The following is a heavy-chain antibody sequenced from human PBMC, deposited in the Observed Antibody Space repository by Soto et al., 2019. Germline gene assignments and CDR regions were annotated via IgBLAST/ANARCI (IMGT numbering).Heavy chain of an antibody. J-gene: IGHJ6*02. CDR3: ARSLRYCSSTSCYRYYYYYYCMDV. CDR2: IIPIFGTA. Sequence: GASVKVSCKASGGTFSSYAISWVRQAPGQGLEWMGGIIPIFGTANYAQKFQGRVTITADESTSTAYMELSSLRSEDTAVYYCARSLRYCSSTSCYRYYYYYYCMDVWGQGTTVTVSS. V-gene: IGHV1-69*13. D-gene: IGHD2-2*01. CDR1: GGTFSSYA.